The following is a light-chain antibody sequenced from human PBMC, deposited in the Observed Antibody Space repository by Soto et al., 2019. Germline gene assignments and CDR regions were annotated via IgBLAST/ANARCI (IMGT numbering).Light chain of an antibody. CDR3: QQYDSYWT. J-gene: IGKJ1*01. Sequence: DIQMTQSPSTLSGSVGDRVTITCRASQTISDWLAWHQQKPGKAPKLLIYKASSLESGVPSRFSGSGSGTEFTLTISSLQPDDFATYYCQQYDSYWTFGQGTKVDIK. CDR2: KAS. CDR1: QTISDW. V-gene: IGKV1-5*03.